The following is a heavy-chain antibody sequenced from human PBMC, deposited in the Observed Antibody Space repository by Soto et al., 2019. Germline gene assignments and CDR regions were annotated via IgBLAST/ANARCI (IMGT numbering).Heavy chain of an antibody. CDR2: ISGSGGST. CDR1: GGPFSSYA. V-gene: IGHV3-23*01. CDR3: AKGYSGYDYYYYGMDV. Sequence: GGSLRLSCAASGGPFSSYAMSWVRQAPGKGLEWVSAISGSGGSTYYADSVKGRFTISRDNSKNTLYLQMNSLRAEDTAVYYCAKGYSGYDYYYYGMDVWGQGTTVTV. J-gene: IGHJ6*02. D-gene: IGHD5-12*01.